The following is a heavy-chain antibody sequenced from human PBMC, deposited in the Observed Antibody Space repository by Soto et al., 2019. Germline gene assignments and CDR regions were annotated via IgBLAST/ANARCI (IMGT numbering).Heavy chain of an antibody. Sequence: PSETLSLTCTVSGGSISSSSYYWGWIRQPPGKGLEWIGSIYYSGSTYYNTSLKSRVTISVDTSKNQFSLKLSSVTAADTAVYYCARLRVTTDAFDIWGQGTMVTVSS. CDR1: GGSISSSSYY. J-gene: IGHJ3*02. CDR2: IYYSGST. V-gene: IGHV4-39*01. D-gene: IGHD4-17*01. CDR3: ARLRVTTDAFDI.